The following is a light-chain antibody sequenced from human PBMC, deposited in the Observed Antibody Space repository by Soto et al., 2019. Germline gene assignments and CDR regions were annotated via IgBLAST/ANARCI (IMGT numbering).Light chain of an antibody. CDR2: DAI. V-gene: IGKV3-15*01. CDR3: QQYNNWPVT. J-gene: IGKJ4*01. CDR1: QSVTTN. Sequence: EIVMTQSPASLSVSPGERATLSCRASQSVTTNFAWYQQKPGQAPRLLIYDAITRATGIPARFSGSGSGTEFTLTISSLQSEDFAVYYCQQYNNWPVTFGGGTRVEIK.